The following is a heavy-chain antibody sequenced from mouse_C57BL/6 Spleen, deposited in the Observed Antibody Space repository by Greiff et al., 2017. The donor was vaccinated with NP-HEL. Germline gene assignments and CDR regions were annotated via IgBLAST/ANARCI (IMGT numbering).Heavy chain of an antibody. Sequence: EVQLKQSGPELVKPGASVKISCKASGYSFTGYYMHWVKQSHGNILDWIGYIYPYNGVSSYNQKFKGKATLTVDKSSSTAYMGLRSLTSEDSAVYYCARRGSSYVIYAMDYWGQGTSVTVSS. CDR3: ARRGSSYVIYAMDY. CDR2: IYPYNGVS. J-gene: IGHJ4*01. CDR1: GYSFTGYY. V-gene: IGHV1-31*01. D-gene: IGHD1-1*01.